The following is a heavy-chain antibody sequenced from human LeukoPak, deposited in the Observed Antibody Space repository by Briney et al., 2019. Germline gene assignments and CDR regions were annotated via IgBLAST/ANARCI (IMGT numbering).Heavy chain of an antibody. CDR2: IIPIFGTA. Sequence: GASVKVSCKASGGTFSNYAITWVRQAPGQGLEWMGGIIPIFGTANYAQKFQGRVTITADESTSTAYMELSSLRSEDTAVYYCASRSPGASGWFGELPFDYWGQGTLVTVSS. CDR3: ASRSPGASGWFGELPFDY. J-gene: IGHJ4*02. CDR1: GGTFSNYA. D-gene: IGHD3-10*01. V-gene: IGHV1-69*13.